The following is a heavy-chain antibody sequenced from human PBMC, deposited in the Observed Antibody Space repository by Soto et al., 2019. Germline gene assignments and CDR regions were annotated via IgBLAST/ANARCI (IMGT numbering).Heavy chain of an antibody. D-gene: IGHD3-10*02. Sequence: GWSLILSCAASGFTLRTYTMNWVRQAPGKGLEWVSSISISSSDRYYADSVRGRFTISRDNAKNALYLQMNSLRADDTAVYFCVRGMNPLFGGQGTLVTVSS. V-gene: IGHV3-21*06. J-gene: IGHJ4*01. CDR3: VRGMNPLF. CDR2: ISISSSDR. CDR1: GFTLRTYT.